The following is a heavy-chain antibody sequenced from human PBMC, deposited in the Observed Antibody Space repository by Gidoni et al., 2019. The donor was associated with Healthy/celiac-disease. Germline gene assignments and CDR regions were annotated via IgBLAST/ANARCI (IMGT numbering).Heavy chain of an antibody. CDR1: GYSISSGYY. J-gene: IGHJ4*02. D-gene: IGHD3-22*01. CDR2: IYHSGST. Sequence: QVQLQESGPGLVKPSETLSLTCAVSGYSISSGYYWGWIRQPPGKGLEWIGSIYHSGSTYYNPSLKSRVTISVDTSKNQFSLKLSSVTAADTAVYYCARARYDSSGIRLRFDYWGQGTLVTVSS. CDR3: ARARYDSSGIRLRFDY. V-gene: IGHV4-38-2*01.